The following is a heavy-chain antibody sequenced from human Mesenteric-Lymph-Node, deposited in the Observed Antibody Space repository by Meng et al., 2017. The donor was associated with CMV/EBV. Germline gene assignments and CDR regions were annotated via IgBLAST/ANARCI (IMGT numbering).Heavy chain of an antibody. J-gene: IGHJ5*02. CDR1: GFTFSSYG. D-gene: IGHD3-16*01. Sequence: GESLKISCAASGFTFSSYGMHWVRQPPGKGLEWMAVISNDGAMKYYRDSVRGRFIISRDNSKSTLDLQMNSVGADDAAVYYCVRDLSLGCDNTRCLSPGGSWGQGTLVTVSS. V-gene: IGHV3-30*12. CDR2: ISNDGAMK. CDR3: VRDLSLGCDNTRCLSPGGS.